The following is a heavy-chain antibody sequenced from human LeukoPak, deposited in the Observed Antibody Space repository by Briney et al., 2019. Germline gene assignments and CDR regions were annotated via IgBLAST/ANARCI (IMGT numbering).Heavy chain of an antibody. J-gene: IGHJ4*02. CDR3: ARARGSSVFDY. D-gene: IGHD1-26*01. CDR1: GFTFSSYG. V-gene: IGHV3-33*01. CDR2: IWYDGSNK. Sequence: GGSLRLSCAASGFTFSSYGMHWVRQAPGKGLEWVAVIWYDGSNKYYADSVKGRFTISRDNSKNTLYLQMNSLRAEDTAVYYCARARGSSVFDYWGQGPWSPSPQ.